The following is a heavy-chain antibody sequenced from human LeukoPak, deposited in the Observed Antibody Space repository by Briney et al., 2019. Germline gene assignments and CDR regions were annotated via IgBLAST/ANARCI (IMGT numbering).Heavy chain of an antibody. CDR2: ISAYNGNT. CDR3: ARDRWVGATDPFPFDY. CDR1: GYTFTSYG. Sequence: ASVNVSCKASGYTFTSYGISWVRQAPGQGLEWMGWISAYNGNTNYAQKLQGRVTMTTDTSTSTAYMELRSLRSDDTAVYYCARDRWVGATDPFPFDYWGQGTLVTVSS. J-gene: IGHJ4*02. V-gene: IGHV1-18*01. D-gene: IGHD1-26*01.